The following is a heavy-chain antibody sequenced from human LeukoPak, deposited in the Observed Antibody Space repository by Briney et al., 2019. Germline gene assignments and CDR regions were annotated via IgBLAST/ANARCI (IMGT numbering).Heavy chain of an antibody. V-gene: IGHV3-23*01. D-gene: IGHD3-22*01. CDR3: AKGRYYYDSSGYYYFDY. CDR2: ISGSGGST. CDR1: GFTFSSYA. Sequence: GGSLRLSCAASGFTFSSYAMSWVRQAPGKGLEWVSAISGSGGSTYYTDSVKGRFTISRDNSKNTLYLQMSSLRAEDTAVYYCAKGRYYYDSSGYYYFDYWGQGTLVTVSS. J-gene: IGHJ4*02.